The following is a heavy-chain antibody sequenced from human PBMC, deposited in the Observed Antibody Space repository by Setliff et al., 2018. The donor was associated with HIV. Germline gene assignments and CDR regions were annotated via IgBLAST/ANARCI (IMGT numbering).Heavy chain of an antibody. V-gene: IGHV2-5*02. J-gene: IGHJ4*02. CDR3: AHGQTTYGVVIILGFDY. CDR1: GFSLPLNGVG. CDR2: IYWDDDK. Sequence: SGPTLVNPSQTLTLTCTFTGFSLPLNGVGVGWIRQPPGKALEWLALIYWDDDKRYSPSLKSRLTITKDTSKNQVILTMTNVDPVDTATYYCAHGQTTYGVVIILGFDYWGQGTLVTVSS. D-gene: IGHD3-3*01.